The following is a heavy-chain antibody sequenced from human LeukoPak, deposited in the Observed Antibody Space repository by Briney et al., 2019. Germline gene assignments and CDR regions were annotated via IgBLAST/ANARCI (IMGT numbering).Heavy chain of an antibody. CDR1: GYTFTSYD. CDR2: MNPNSGNT. CDR3: ARTDSSSLVSSYYYYYGMDV. Sequence: GASVKVSCKASGYTFTSYDINWVRQATGQGLEWMGWMNPNSGNTGYAQKFQGRVTMTGNTSISTAYMELSSLRSEDTAVYYCARTDSSSLVSSYYYYYGMDVWGQGTTVTVSS. V-gene: IGHV1-8*01. D-gene: IGHD6-13*01. J-gene: IGHJ6*02.